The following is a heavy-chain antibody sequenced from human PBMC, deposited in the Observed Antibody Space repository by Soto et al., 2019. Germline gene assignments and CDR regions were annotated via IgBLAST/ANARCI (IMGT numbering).Heavy chain of an antibody. CDR1: GFTFSSYA. CDR2: ISGSGGST. J-gene: IGHJ4*02. CDR3: AKFGVPAAMFGTNFDY. Sequence: GGSLRLSCAASGFTFSSYAMSWVRQAPGKGLEWVSAISGSGGSTYYADSVKGRFTISRDNSKNTLYLQMNSLRAEDTAVYYCAKFGVPAAMFGTNFDYWGQGTLVTVSS. V-gene: IGHV3-23*01. D-gene: IGHD2-2*01.